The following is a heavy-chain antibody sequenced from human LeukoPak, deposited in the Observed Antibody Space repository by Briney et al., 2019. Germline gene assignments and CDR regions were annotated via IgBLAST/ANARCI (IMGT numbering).Heavy chain of an antibody. CDR1: GGSISSYY. D-gene: IGHD3-9*01. J-gene: IGHJ4*02. Sequence: SETLSLTCTVSGGSISSYYWSWIRQPPGKGLEWIGYIYYSGSTNYNPSLKSRVTISVDTSKNQFSLNLSSVTAADTAVYFCARDGVLRYFDWAPYYFDYWGQGTLVSVSS. CDR2: IYYSGST. V-gene: IGHV4-59*12. CDR3: ARDGVLRYFDWAPYYFDY.